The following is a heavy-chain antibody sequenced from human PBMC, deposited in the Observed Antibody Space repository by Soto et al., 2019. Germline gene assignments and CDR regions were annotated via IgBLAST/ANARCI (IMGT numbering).Heavy chain of an antibody. CDR3: ARVEELWGGYSGWFDP. CDR1: GYTFTSNY. CDR2: INPGGGST. D-gene: IGHD3-3*01. J-gene: IGHJ5*02. Sequence: QVQLVQSGAEVKKPGASVKVSCKASGYTFTSNYMHWVRQAPGQGLEWMGIINPGGGSTSYAEKFQGRVTMASDTSTSTVYMELSSLRSDASAVYYCARVEELWGGYSGWFDPWGQGTLVTVSS. V-gene: IGHV1-46*01.